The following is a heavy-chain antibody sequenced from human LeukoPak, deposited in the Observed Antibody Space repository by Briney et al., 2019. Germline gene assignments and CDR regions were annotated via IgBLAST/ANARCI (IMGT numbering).Heavy chain of an antibody. J-gene: IGHJ4*02. D-gene: IGHD6-6*01. CDR3: AKGVLARCDY. CDR1: GYTLTGYY. V-gene: IGHV1-18*04. CDR2: ISAYNGNT. Sequence: ASVKVSCKVSGYTLTGYYMHWVRRAPGQGLEWMGWISAYNGNTNYAQKLQGRVTMTTDTSTSTAYMELRSLRSDDTAVYYCAKGVLARCDYWGQGTLVTVSS.